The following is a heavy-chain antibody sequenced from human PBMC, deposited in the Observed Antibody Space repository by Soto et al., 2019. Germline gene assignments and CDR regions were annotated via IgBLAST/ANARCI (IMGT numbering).Heavy chain of an antibody. D-gene: IGHD5-12*01. CDR2: IKSKTDGGTT. V-gene: IGHV3-15*07. Sequence: GGSLRLSCAASGFTFSNAWMNWVRQAPGKGLEWVGRIKSKTDGGTTDYAAPVKGRFTISRDDSKNTLYLQMNSLKTEDTAVYYCTTLTVVATLKGEYYYYGMDVWGQGTTVTVSS. J-gene: IGHJ6*02. CDR3: TTLTVVATLKGEYYYYGMDV. CDR1: GFTFSNAW.